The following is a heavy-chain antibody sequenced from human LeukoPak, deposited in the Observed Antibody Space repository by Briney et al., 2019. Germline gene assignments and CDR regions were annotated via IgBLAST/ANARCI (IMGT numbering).Heavy chain of an antibody. D-gene: IGHD2-2*01. CDR3: ARDLGGGVPAAIWYYYYYMDV. CDR1: GYTLTELS. Sequence: ASVKVSCKVSGYTLTELSMHWVRQAPGKGLEWMGGFDPEDGETIYAQKFQGRVTMTEDTSTDTAYMELSSLRSEDTAVYYCARDLGGGVPAAIWYYYYYMDVWGKGTTVTISS. V-gene: IGHV1-24*01. J-gene: IGHJ6*03. CDR2: FDPEDGET.